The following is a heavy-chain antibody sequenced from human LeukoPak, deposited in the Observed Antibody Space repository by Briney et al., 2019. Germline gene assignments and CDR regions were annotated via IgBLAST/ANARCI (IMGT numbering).Heavy chain of an antibody. V-gene: IGHV3-7*01. Sequence: GGSLRLSCAASGFTFSSFWMGWVRQAPGKGLEGVANIRPDGGERHYVGSVKGRFTISRDNAKNSLHLQMSSLRVDDTAVYYCARDSNSYYFDNWGQGTLVTVSS. J-gene: IGHJ4*02. CDR2: IRPDGGER. CDR3: ARDSNSYYFDN. CDR1: GFTFSSFW. D-gene: IGHD2-2*01.